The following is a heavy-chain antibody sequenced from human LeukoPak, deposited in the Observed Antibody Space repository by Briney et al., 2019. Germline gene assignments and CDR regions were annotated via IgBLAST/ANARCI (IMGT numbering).Heavy chain of an antibody. CDR1: GGSISSGSYY. V-gene: IGHV4-61*02. J-gene: IGHJ4*02. D-gene: IGHD3-22*01. Sequence: SETLSLTCTVSGGSISSGSYYWSWIRQPAGKGLEWIGRIYTSGSTNYNPSLKSRVTISVDTSKNQFSLKLSSVTAADTAVYYCARRTYFYDSSGYYFDYWGQGTLVTVSS. CDR2: IYTSGST. CDR3: ARRTYFYDSSGYYFDY.